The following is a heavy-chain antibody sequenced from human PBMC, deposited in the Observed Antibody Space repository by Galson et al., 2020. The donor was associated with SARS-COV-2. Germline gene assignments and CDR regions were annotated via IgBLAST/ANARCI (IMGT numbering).Heavy chain of an antibody. J-gene: IGHJ6*03. CDR1: GGSISSGSYY. CDR2: IYTSGST. CDR3: AREFAVAYYYYYYMDV. Sequence: SETLSLTCTVSGGSISSGSYYWSWLRQPAGKGLEWIGRIYTSGSTNYNPSLKSRVTISVDTSKNQFSLKLSSVTAADTAVYYCAREFAVAYYYYYYMDVWGKGTTVTVSS. V-gene: IGHV4-61*02. D-gene: IGHD6-19*01.